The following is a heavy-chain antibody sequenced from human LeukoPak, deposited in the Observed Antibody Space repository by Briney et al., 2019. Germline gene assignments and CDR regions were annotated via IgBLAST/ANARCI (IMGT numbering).Heavy chain of an antibody. CDR3: ARGRGYDSSGQYYFDY. J-gene: IGHJ4*02. CDR2: MNPNSGNT. D-gene: IGHD3-22*01. CDR1: GYTFTSYD. Sequence: GASVKVSCKASGYTFTSYDINWVRQATGQGLEWMGWMNPNSGNTGYAQKFQGRVTMTRNTSLSTAYMELSSLRSEDTAVYYCARGRGYDSSGQYYFDYWGQGTLVTVSS. V-gene: IGHV1-8*01.